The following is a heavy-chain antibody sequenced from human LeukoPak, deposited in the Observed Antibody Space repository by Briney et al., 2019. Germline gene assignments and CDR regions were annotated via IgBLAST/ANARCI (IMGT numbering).Heavy chain of an antibody. D-gene: IGHD2-2*01. V-gene: IGHV4-30-4*01. Sequence: SQTLSLTCTVSGGSISSGDYYWSWIRQPPGKGLEWVGYIYYSGSTYYNPSLKSRVTISVDTSKSQFSLKLSSVTAADTAVYYCARAPVPAAVVFDYWGQGTVVTVSS. J-gene: IGHJ4*02. CDR3: ARAPVPAAVVFDY. CDR2: IYYSGST. CDR1: GGSISSGDYY.